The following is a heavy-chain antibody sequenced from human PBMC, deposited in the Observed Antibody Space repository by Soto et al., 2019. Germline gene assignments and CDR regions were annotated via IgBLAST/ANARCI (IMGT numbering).Heavy chain of an antibody. Sequence: QVQLVQSGAEVKKPGASVKVSCKASGYTFTSYYMHWVRQAPGQGLEWMGIINPSGGSTSYAQKFQGRVTMTGDTSTSAVYMELSSLRSEDTAVYYCARAWGIAAANNYWGQGTLVTVSS. CDR1: GYTFTSYY. V-gene: IGHV1-46*03. CDR2: INPSGGST. CDR3: ARAWGIAAANNY. D-gene: IGHD6-13*01. J-gene: IGHJ4*02.